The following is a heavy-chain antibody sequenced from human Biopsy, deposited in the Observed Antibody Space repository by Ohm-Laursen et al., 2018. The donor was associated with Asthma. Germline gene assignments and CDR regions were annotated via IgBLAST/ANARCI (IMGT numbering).Heavy chain of an antibody. Sequence: SLRLSCTASGFSSSNFGMHWVRQAPGKGLEWVAVISFDGSNEDYADSVKGRFTISSDNSKNTLFLEMNSLRPEDTAVYYCAKELFPGWELRRGPDSWGQGTLVTVSS. CDR3: AKELFPGWELRRGPDS. D-gene: IGHD1-26*01. V-gene: IGHV3-30*18. CDR2: ISFDGSNE. CDR1: GFSSSNFG. J-gene: IGHJ4*02.